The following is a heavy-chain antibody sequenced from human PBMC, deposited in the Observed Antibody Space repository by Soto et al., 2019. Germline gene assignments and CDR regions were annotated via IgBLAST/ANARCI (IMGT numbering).Heavy chain of an antibody. CDR1: GFTFSSYG. CDR3: ARDRVTYSSSDWFDP. D-gene: IGHD6-6*01. J-gene: IGHJ5*02. Sequence: QVQLVESGGGVVQPGRSLRLSCAASGFTFSSYGMHWVRQAPGKGLEWVAVIWYDGSNKYYADSVKGRFTFSRDNSKNTLYLQMNSLRAEDTAVYYCARDRVTYSSSDWFDPWGQGTLVTVSS. CDR2: IWYDGSNK. V-gene: IGHV3-33*01.